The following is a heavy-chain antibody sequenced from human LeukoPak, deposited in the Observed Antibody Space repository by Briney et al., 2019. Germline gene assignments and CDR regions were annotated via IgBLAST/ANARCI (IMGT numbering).Heavy chain of an antibody. CDR1: GFTFSSYS. Sequence: PGGSLRLSCAASGFTFSSYSMNWVRQAPGKGLEWVSSISSSSSYIYYADSVKGRFTISRDNAKNSLYLQMNSLRAEDTAVYYCAREEYSGSYYFDYWGQGTRVTVSS. CDR2: ISSSSSYI. J-gene: IGHJ4*02. D-gene: IGHD1-26*01. V-gene: IGHV3-21*01. CDR3: AREEYSGSYYFDY.